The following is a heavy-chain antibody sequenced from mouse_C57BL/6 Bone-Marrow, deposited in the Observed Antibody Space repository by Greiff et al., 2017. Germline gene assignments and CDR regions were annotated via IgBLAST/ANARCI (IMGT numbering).Heavy chain of an antibody. CDR3: ARDGFITSFDY. Sequence: LQESGAELVKPGASVKISCKASGYAFSSYWMNWVKQRPGKGLEWIGQIYPGDGDTNYNGKFKGKATLTADKSSSPAYMQLSSLTSEDSAVYFCARDGFITSFDYWGQGTTLTVSS. D-gene: IGHD1-1*01. V-gene: IGHV1-80*01. CDR2: IYPGDGDT. J-gene: IGHJ2*01. CDR1: GYAFSSYW.